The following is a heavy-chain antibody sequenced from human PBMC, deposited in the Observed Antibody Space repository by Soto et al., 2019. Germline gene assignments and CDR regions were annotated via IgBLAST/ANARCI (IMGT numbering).Heavy chain of an antibody. CDR3: ARRYGSAIDY. D-gene: IGHD1-26*01. CDR1: CPTFPRQY. CDR2: IYYSGST. Sequence: SDTQSPTCTVSCPTFPRQYCSWFRQPPGKGLEWIGYIYYSGSTNCNPSLKSRVTISVDTSKNQFSLKLSSVTAADTAVYYCARRYGSAIDYWGQGTLVTVSS. J-gene: IGHJ4*02. V-gene: IGHV4-59*08.